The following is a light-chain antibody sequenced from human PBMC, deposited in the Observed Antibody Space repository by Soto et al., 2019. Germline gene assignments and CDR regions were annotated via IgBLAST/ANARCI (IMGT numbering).Light chain of an antibody. CDR1: QSIDSY. Sequence: DIQMTQSPSSLSASVGDRVTITCRASQSIDSYLNWYQQLPGKAPKLLIYGTSSLQSGVPSKFSGSGSGTDFTLTISSLQPEDFATYYCQHYNSFPWTFGQGTKVDIK. CDR2: GTS. CDR3: QHYNSFPWT. V-gene: IGKV1-16*02. J-gene: IGKJ1*01.